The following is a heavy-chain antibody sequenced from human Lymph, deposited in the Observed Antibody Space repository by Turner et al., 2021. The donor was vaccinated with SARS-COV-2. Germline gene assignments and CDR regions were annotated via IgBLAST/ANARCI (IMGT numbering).Heavy chain of an antibody. CDR2: VYGGGST. D-gene: IGHD3-10*01. V-gene: IGHV3-66*01. CDR1: GITVSSNY. Sequence: EVQLVESGGGLVQPGGSLRLSCAASGITVSSNYMSWVRQAPGKGLEWVSVVYGGGSTFYADSVKGRFTISRDKSKNTLYLQMNRLRAEDTAVYYCARDFREGGFDIWGQGTMVTISS. CDR3: ARDFREGGFDI. J-gene: IGHJ3*02.